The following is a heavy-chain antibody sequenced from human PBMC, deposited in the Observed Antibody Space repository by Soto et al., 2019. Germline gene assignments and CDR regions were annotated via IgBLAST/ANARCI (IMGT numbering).Heavy chain of an antibody. CDR3: ARASMPKAHFDY. CDR1: GGSIRSYY. V-gene: IGHV4-4*07. Sequence: SETLSLTCTVSGGSIRSYYWSWIRQPAGKGLEWIGRMHTSGSTNYNPSLKSRVTISVDMSKNQISLKLTSVTAADTALYYCARASMPKAHFDYWGQGTLVNVS. CDR2: MHTSGST. D-gene: IGHD2-2*01. J-gene: IGHJ4*02.